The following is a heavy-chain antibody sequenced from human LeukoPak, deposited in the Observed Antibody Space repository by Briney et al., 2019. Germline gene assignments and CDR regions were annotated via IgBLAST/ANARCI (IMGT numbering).Heavy chain of an antibody. J-gene: IGHJ4*02. CDR2: VYNSGST. CDR1: GGSISSSY. Sequence: WETLSLTCTVSGGSISSSYWSWIRQPPGKGLEWIGYVYNSGSTNYNPSLKSRVTISVDTSKNKFSLNLSSVTAADTAVYYCAGAAGYSSGRFDYWGQGTLVTVSS. CDR3: AGAAGYSSGRFDY. V-gene: IGHV4-59*01. D-gene: IGHD6-19*01.